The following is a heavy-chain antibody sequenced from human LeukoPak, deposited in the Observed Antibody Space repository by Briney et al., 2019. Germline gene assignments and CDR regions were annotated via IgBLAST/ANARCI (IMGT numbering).Heavy chain of an antibody. D-gene: IGHD2-2*01. CDR1: GGTFSSYA. CDR2: IIPIFGTA. CDR3: ARAPHYCSSTSCYYWFDP. J-gene: IGHJ5*02. Sequence: SVKVSCKASGGTFSSYAISWVRQAPGQGLEWMGGIIPIFGTANYAQKFQGRVTITTDESTSTAYMELSSLRSEDTAVYYCARAPHYCSSTSCYYWFDPWGQGTLVTVSS. V-gene: IGHV1-69*05.